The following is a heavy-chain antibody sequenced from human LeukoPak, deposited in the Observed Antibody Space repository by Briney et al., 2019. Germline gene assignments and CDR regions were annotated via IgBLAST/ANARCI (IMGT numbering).Heavy chain of an antibody. CDR3: ARSQNYYGSGDY. J-gene: IGHJ4*02. V-gene: IGHV4-61*08. CDR1: SGSVSNGDYY. Sequence: SETLSLTCTVSSGSVSNGDYYWSWLRQPPGKALEWIGYIYYTGSAYYNPSLGGRVTLSVDTSKNQFSVKLSSVTAADTAVYYCARSQNYYGSGDYWGQGTLVTVSS. D-gene: IGHD3-10*01. CDR2: IYYTGSA.